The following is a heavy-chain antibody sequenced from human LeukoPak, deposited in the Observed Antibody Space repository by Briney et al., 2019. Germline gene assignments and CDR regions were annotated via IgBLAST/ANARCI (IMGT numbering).Heavy chain of an antibody. CDR2: IIPMFGSA. J-gene: IGHJ4*02. CDR1: VYTFTSYA. D-gene: IGHD3-9*01. Sequence: GASVKVSCKASVYTFTSYAMNWVRQAPGQGLEWRGGIIPMFGSANSAQKFQDRVTITADESTSTVYMELSSLRSDDTAVYYCARQKAYDLLTAAGYYFDFWGQGTLVTVSS. CDR3: ARQKAYDLLTAAGYYFDF. V-gene: IGHV1-69*13.